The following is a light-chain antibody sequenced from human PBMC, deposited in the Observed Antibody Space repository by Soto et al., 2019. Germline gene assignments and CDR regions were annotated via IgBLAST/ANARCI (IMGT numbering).Light chain of an antibody. CDR1: QSVSTY. CDR2: GAS. V-gene: IGKV3-15*01. CDR3: QQYNNWPLT. Sequence: EIVLTQSPATLSVSPGERAALSCRASQSVSTYLAWYQQRPGQAPRLLIYGASTRATGIPARFSGGGSGTEFTLTISSLQSEDFAVYYCQQYNNWPLTFGGGTKVEIK. J-gene: IGKJ4*01.